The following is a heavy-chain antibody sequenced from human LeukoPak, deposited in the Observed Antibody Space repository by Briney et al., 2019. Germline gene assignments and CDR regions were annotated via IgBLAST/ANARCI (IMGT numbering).Heavy chain of an antibody. Sequence: GGSLRLSCAASGFTFSSFGMHWVRQAPGKGLEWVALISFDGSNKYYADSVKGRFTISRDNSKNTLYLQMNSLRAEDTAVYYCARVVEQWTYAFDYWGQGTLVTVSS. CDR1: GFTFSSFG. CDR2: ISFDGSNK. CDR3: ARVVEQWTYAFDY. J-gene: IGHJ4*02. D-gene: IGHD6-19*01. V-gene: IGHV3-30*12.